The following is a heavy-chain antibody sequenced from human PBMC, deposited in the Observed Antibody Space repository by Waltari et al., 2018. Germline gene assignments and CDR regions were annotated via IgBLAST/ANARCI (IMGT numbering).Heavy chain of an antibody. CDR1: GSTFRSTS. CDR3: ARGGGGHLDY. Sequence: QVQLVQSGGGVVTPGRSLTVSCAASGSTFRSTSMHWVRQAPGKGLEWVASMSSDGIYKYYGDSVKGRYTVSRDNSENTLYLQMNSLRAEDTAVYYCARGGGGHLDYWGQGTPVTVSS. J-gene: IGHJ4*02. D-gene: IGHD2-15*01. CDR2: MSSDGIYK. V-gene: IGHV3-33*01.